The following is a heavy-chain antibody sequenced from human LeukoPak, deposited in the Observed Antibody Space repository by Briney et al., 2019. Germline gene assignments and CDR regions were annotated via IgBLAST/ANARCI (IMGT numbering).Heavy chain of an antibody. Sequence: PSETLSLTCTVSGGSIGSYCWSWIRQSPGKELEWIGYIYDSGSTTYNPSLKSRVTILVDTSKQQFSLQLSSVTAADTVLYYCARDLMPRRSYHLDAFDIWGQGTMVTVSS. CDR3: ARDLMPRRSYHLDAFDI. V-gene: IGHV4-59*01. CDR1: GGSIGSYC. D-gene: IGHD3-10*01. CDR2: IYDSGST. J-gene: IGHJ3*02.